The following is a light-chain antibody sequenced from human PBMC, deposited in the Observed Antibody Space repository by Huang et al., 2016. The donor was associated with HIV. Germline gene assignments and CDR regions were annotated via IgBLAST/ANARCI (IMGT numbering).Light chain of an antibody. Sequence: ETVMTQSPVTLSVSPGDRASLSCRSSQIVSSHLAWYQQKPGQAPRRLIYAASTRATGVPARFSGSGAGTEVTLTISTLQSEDSAVYYCQQYNDFRSTFGPGTRVEIK. CDR2: AAS. CDR1: QIVSSH. J-gene: IGKJ3*01. V-gene: IGKV3-15*01. CDR3: QQYNDFRST.